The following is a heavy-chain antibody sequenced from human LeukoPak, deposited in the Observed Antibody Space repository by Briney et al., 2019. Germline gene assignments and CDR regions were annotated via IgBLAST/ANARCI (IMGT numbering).Heavy chain of an antibody. Sequence: SETLSLTCTVSGGSISSSSYYWGWIRQPPGKGLEWIGYISYFGSTNYNPSLKSRVTISGDTSKNQFSLKLSSVTAADTAIYYCARVSPAVGAFDIWGRGTMVTVSS. CDR3: ARVSPAVGAFDI. CDR1: GGSISSSSYY. J-gene: IGHJ3*02. CDR2: ISYFGST. D-gene: IGHD6-13*01. V-gene: IGHV4-61*05.